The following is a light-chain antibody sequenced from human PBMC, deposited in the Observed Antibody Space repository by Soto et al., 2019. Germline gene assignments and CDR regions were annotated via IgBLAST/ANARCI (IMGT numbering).Light chain of an antibody. J-gene: IGLJ3*02. CDR3: AAWDDSLNGPV. CDR1: SSNIESNT. V-gene: IGLV1-44*01. CDR2: GNY. Sequence: QAVVTQPPSASGTPGQRVTISCSGGSSNIESNTVSWYQQLPGTAPKLLIYGNYQRPSGVPDRFSGSKSGTSASLAISGLQSEDEADYYCAAWDDSLNGPVFGGRTKVTVL.